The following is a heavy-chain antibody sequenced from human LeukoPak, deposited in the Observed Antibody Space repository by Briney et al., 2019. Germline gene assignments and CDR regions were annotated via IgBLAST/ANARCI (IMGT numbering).Heavy chain of an antibody. Sequence: GGSLRLSCAASGFTFSSYAMSWVRQAPGKGLEWVSVISGSGGSTHYADSVKGRFTISRDNSKNTLSLQMNSLRAEDTAVYHCARDGGSYLQPTDYWGQGTLVTVSS. J-gene: IGHJ4*02. CDR2: ISGSGGST. CDR1: GFTFSSYA. CDR3: ARDGGSYLQPTDY. V-gene: IGHV3-23*01. D-gene: IGHD1-26*01.